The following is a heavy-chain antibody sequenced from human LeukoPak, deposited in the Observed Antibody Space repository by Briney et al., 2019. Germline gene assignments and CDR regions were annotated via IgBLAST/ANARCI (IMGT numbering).Heavy chain of an antibody. CDR3: ARSDLSGFLSGPDYYYYGMDV. J-gene: IGHJ6*02. V-gene: IGHV1-2*02. CDR2: INPNSGGT. CDR1: GYTFTGYY. D-gene: IGHD3-3*01. Sequence: GASVKVSCKASGYTFTGYYMHWVRQAPGQGLEWMGWINPNSGGTNYAQKFQGRVTMTRDTSISTAYMELSRLRSDDTAVYYCARSDLSGFLSGPDYYYYGMDVWGQGTTVTVSS.